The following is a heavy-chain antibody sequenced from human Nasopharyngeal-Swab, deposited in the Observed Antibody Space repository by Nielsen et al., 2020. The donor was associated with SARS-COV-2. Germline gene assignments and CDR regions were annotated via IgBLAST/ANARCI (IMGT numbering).Heavy chain of an antibody. Sequence: ESLKISCTVSGGSISSYYWSWIRQPPGKGLEWIGYIYYSGSTNYNPSLKSRVTISVDTSKNQFSLKLSSVTAADTAVYYCAREPDYGDYFDYWGQGTLVTVSS. CDR3: AREPDYGDYFDY. J-gene: IGHJ4*02. CDR2: IYYSGST. CDR1: GGSISSYY. V-gene: IGHV4-59*01. D-gene: IGHD4-17*01.